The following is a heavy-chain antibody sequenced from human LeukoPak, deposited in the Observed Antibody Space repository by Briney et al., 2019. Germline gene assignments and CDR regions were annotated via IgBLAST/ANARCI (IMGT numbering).Heavy chain of an antibody. CDR1: GGTFSSYA. D-gene: IGHD3-22*01. CDR3: ARNYYDSSGYRFDP. J-gene: IGHJ5*02. CDR2: IIPILGIA. V-gene: IGHV1-69*10. Sequence: SVKVSCKASGGTFSSYAISWVRQAPGQGLEWMGGIIPILGIANYAQKFQGRVTITADKSTSTAYMELSSLRSEDTAVYYCARNYYDSSGYRFDPWGQGTLVTVSS.